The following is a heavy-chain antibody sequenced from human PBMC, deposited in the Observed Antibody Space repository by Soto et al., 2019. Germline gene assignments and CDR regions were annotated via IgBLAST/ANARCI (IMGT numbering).Heavy chain of an antibody. D-gene: IGHD3-3*01. CDR1: GYTFTSYD. V-gene: IGHV1-8*01. CDR3: ASTIFGVNWFDP. CDR2: INPNTANT. Sequence: QVQLVQSGAEVKKPGASVKVSWKASGYTFTSYDINWVRQAAGQGLEWMGWINPNTANTGYAQKFQGRVTMTRNTSISTAYMELSSLRSEDTAVYYCASTIFGVNWFDPWGQGTLVTVSS. J-gene: IGHJ5*02.